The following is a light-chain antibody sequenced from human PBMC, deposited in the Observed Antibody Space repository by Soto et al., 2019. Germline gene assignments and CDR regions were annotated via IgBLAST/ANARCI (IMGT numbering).Light chain of an antibody. Sequence: DIQMTQSPSSLSASVGDTVTITCRASQGIRNDLGWYQQKPGKAPKSLIYAASSLQSGVPSRFSGSGAGTEFTLTISGLQPEDFATYYCLQHYYYPPWTFGQGTKVEI. V-gene: IGKV1-17*01. J-gene: IGKJ1*01. CDR1: QGIRND. CDR2: AAS. CDR3: LQHYYYPPWT.